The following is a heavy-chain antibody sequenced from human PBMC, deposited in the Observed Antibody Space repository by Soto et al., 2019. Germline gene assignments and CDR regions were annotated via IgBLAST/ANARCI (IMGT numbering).Heavy chain of an antibody. V-gene: IGHV4-4*02. CDR3: ARTTVYSSSWGGAFDI. CDR2: IYHSGST. CDR1: GGSISSSNW. D-gene: IGHD6-6*01. J-gene: IGHJ3*02. Sequence: QVQLQESGPGLVKPSGTLSLTCAVSGGSISSSNWWSWVHQPPWKGLEWIGEIYHSGSTNYNPSLKSRVTRSVGKSKNQFSLKVGSVTAAATAVYYCARTTVYSSSWGGAFDIWGQGTMVTVSS.